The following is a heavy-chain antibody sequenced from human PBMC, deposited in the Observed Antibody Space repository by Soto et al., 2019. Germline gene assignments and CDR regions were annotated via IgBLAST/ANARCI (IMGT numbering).Heavy chain of an antibody. Sequence: EVQLLESGGGLVQPGGSLRLSCAASGFTFSSYAMSWVRQAPGKGLEWVSAISGSGGSTYYADSVKGRFTISRDNSKNTLYLQMNSLRAEDTAVYYCAKDEGLRYFGAPILPFDYWGQGTLVTVSS. CDR3: AKDEGLRYFGAPILPFDY. J-gene: IGHJ4*02. CDR2: ISGSGGST. D-gene: IGHD3-9*01. CDR1: GFTFSSYA. V-gene: IGHV3-23*01.